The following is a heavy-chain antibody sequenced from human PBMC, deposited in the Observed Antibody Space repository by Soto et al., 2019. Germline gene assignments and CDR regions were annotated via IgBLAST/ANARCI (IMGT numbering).Heavy chain of an antibody. CDR3: ARGSYGGNSRVFDY. D-gene: IGHD1-26*01. J-gene: IGHJ4*02. CDR2: IYHSGST. Sequence: SETLSLTCAVSGGSISSGGYSWSWIRQPPGKGLEWIGYIYHSGSTYYDPSLKSRVTISVDRSKNQFSLKLSSVTAAGTAVYYCARGSYGGNSRVFDYWGQGTLVTVSS. CDR1: GGSISSGGYS. V-gene: IGHV4-30-2*01.